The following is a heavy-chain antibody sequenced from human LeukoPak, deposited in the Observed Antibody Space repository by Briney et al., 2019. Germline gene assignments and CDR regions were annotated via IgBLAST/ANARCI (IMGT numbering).Heavy chain of an antibody. CDR3: AKDLKNRRIMITFGGVIINP. Sequence: GGSLRLSCAASGFTFSSYAMSWVRQAPGKGLEWVSAISGSGGSTYYADSVKGRFTISRDNSKNTLYLQMNSLSAEDTAVYYCAKDLKNRRIMITFGGVIINPWGQGTLVTVSS. J-gene: IGHJ5*02. CDR2: ISGSGGST. CDR1: GFTFSSYA. V-gene: IGHV3-23*01. D-gene: IGHD3-16*02.